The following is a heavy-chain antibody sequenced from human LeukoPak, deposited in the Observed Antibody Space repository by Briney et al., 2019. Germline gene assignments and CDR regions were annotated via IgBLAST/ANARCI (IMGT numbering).Heavy chain of an antibody. J-gene: IGHJ4*02. CDR2: IYYSGST. Sequence: SETLSLTCAVYGGSFGGYYWSWIRQPPGKGLEWIGYIYYSGSTNYNPSLKSRVTISVDTSKNQFSLKLSSVTAADTAVYYCARVKRYYDSSSFLDYWGQGTLVTVSS. CDR3: ARVKRYYDSSSFLDY. CDR1: GGSFGGYY. D-gene: IGHD3-22*01. V-gene: IGHV4-59*01.